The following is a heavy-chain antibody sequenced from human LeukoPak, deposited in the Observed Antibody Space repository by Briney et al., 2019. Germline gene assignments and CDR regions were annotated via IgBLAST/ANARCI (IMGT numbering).Heavy chain of an antibody. D-gene: IGHD6-19*01. V-gene: IGHV1-69*06. CDR3: ASGRYSSGWSKDFDY. CDR1: GYTFTNYG. J-gene: IGHJ4*02. CDR2: IIPIFGTA. Sequence: SVKVSCKASGYTFTNYGIIWVRQAPGQGLEWMGGIIPIFGTANYAQKFQGRVTITADKSTSTAYMELSSLRSEDTAVYYCASGRYSSGWSKDFDYWGQGTLVTVSS.